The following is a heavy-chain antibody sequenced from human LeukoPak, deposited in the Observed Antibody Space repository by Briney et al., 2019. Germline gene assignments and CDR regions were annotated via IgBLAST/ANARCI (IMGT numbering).Heavy chain of an antibody. CDR3: ASVVDNYYYYYYMDV. V-gene: IGHV1-2*02. CDR1: GSTFPSYY. J-gene: IGHJ6*03. Sequence: ASVKVSCQASGSTFPSYYMHWVRQAPGQGLEWMGWLNPNSGGTNYTQKVQGRVPITRDTSISTAYMELSRLRSDDTAVYYCASVVDNYYYYYYMDVWVKGTTVTVSS. CDR2: LNPNSGGT. D-gene: IGHD3/OR15-3a*01.